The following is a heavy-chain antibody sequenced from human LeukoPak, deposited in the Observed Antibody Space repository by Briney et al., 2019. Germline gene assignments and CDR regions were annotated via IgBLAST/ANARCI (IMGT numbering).Heavy chain of an antibody. Sequence: SETLSLTCAVSGGAFSNYFWTWIRQPPGKGLEWIAEINDSGSTNSNSSLRSRVAISLDTSKNQFSLRLTSVTAADTAVYYCARGQYCSTSTCYSARRYFDFWGQGTLVTVSS. J-gene: IGHJ4*02. CDR2: INDSGST. CDR3: ARGQYCSTSTCYSARRYFDF. V-gene: IGHV4-34*01. D-gene: IGHD2-2*01. CDR1: GGAFSNYF.